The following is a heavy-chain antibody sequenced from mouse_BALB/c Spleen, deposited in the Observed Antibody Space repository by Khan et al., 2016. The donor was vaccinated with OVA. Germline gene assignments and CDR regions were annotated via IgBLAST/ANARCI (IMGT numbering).Heavy chain of an antibody. D-gene: IGHD2-4*01. CDR1: GFTLTNYG. J-gene: IGHJ3*01. V-gene: IGHV2-2*02. Sequence: QVQLEESGGGLVQPSQSLSITCTVSGFTLTNYGVYWVRQSPGKGLEWLGVIWSGGSTAYNAAFISRLIIRKDNSRSHVLFKMKSLQPTDTATLYCARRGYDYDRRAVLAYWGQGTLVTVSA. CDR2: IWSGGST. CDR3: ARRGYDYDRRAVLAY.